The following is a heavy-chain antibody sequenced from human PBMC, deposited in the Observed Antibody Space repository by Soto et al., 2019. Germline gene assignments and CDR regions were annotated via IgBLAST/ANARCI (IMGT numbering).Heavy chain of an antibody. CDR2: ISYDGSNK. V-gene: IGHV3-30-3*01. CDR1: GFTFSSYA. Sequence: LRLSCAASGFTFSSYAMHWVRQAPGKGLEWVAVISYDGSNKYYADSVKGRFTISRDNSKNTLYLQMNSLRAEDTAVYYCARVARSVYSSSWTRYFDYWGQGTLVTVSS. J-gene: IGHJ4*02. CDR3: ARVARSVYSSSWTRYFDY. D-gene: IGHD6-13*01.